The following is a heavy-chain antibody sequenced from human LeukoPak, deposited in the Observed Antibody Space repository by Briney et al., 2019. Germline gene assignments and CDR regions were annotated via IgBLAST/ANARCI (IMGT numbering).Heavy chain of an antibody. CDR2: IYTSDNT. Sequence: SETLSLTCTVSDGSISGYYWTWIRQPAGKGLEWIGRIYTSDNTIYNPSLRSRVTMSVDTSKNQFSLKLSSVTAADTAVYYCARVSTSGYGDYVLYYYGMDVWGQGTTVTVSS. CDR3: ARVSTSGYGDYVLYYYGMDV. D-gene: IGHD4-17*01. J-gene: IGHJ6*02. V-gene: IGHV4-4*07. CDR1: DGSISGYY.